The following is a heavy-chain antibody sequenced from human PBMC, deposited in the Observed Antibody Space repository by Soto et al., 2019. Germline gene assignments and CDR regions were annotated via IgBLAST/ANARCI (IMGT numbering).Heavy chain of an antibody. CDR1: GYTFTSYA. Sequence: ASVKVSCKASGYTFTSYAMHWVRQAPGQRLEWMGWINAGNGNTKYSQKFQGRVTITRDTSASTAYMELSSLRSEDTAVYYCASLAVTTNRYSYYGMYVRGQGATVPVSS. J-gene: IGHJ6*02. CDR3: ASLAVTTNRYSYYGMYV. CDR2: INAGNGNT. V-gene: IGHV1-3*01. D-gene: IGHD4-17*01.